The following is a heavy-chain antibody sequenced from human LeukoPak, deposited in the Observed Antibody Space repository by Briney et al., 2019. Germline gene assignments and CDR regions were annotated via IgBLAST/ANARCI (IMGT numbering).Heavy chain of an antibody. CDR1: GCTFSSYA. V-gene: IGHV1-69*05. Sequence: SVKVSCKASGCTFSSYAISWVRQAPGQGLEWMGGIIPIFGTANYAQKFQGRVTITTDESTSTAYMELSSLRSEDTAVYYCARDREGSRDYYYYMDVWGKGTTVTVSS. CDR2: IIPIFGTA. J-gene: IGHJ6*03. CDR3: ARDREGSRDYYYYMDV.